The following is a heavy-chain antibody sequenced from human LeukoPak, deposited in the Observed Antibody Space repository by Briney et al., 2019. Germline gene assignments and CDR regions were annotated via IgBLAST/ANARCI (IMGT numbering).Heavy chain of an antibody. Sequence: SETLSLTCTVSGGSISSSSYYWGWIRQPPGKGLEWIGSIYYSGSTYYNPSLKSRVTISVDTSKNQFSLKLSSVTAADTAVYYCGRDFGIADWFDPWGQGTLVTVSS. D-gene: IGHD6-13*01. V-gene: IGHV4-39*07. CDR1: GGSISSSSYY. CDR3: GRDFGIADWFDP. CDR2: IYYSGST. J-gene: IGHJ5*02.